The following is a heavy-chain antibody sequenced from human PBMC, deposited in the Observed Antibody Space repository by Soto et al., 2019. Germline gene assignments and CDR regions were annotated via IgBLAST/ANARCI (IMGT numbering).Heavy chain of an antibody. CDR2: IWYDGSNK. J-gene: IGHJ5*02. CDR3: ARDSNLDNWFDP. CDR1: GFTFSSYG. Sequence: GGSLRLSCAASGFTFSSYGMHWVRQAPGKGLEWVGVIWYDGSNKYYADSVKGRFTISRDNSKNTLYLQMNSLRAEDTAVYYCARDSNLDNWFDPWGQGTLVTVSS. V-gene: IGHV3-33*01.